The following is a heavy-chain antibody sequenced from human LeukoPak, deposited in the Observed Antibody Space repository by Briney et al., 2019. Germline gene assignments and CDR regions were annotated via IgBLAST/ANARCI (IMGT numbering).Heavy chain of an antibody. J-gene: IGHJ4*02. V-gene: IGHV3-23*01. Sequence: PGGSLRLSCAASGFTFSSYAMSWVRQAPGKGLEWVSAISGSGGSTYYADSVKGRFTISRDNAKNSLYLQMNSLRAEDTAVYYCARDWDYGDYLSNYFDYWGQGTLVTVSS. CDR3: ARDWDYGDYLSNYFDY. D-gene: IGHD4-17*01. CDR2: ISGSGGST. CDR1: GFTFSSYA.